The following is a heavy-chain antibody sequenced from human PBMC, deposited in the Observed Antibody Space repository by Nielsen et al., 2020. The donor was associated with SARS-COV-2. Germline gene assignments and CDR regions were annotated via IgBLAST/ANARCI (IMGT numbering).Heavy chain of an antibody. CDR1: GGTFSSYA. D-gene: IGHD3-3*01. J-gene: IGHJ6*04. V-gene: IGHV1-69*13. Sequence: SVKVSCKASGGTFSSYAISWVRQAPGQGLEWMGGIIPIFGTANYAQKFQGRVTITADESTSTAYMELSSLRSEDTAVYYCARDDFWSGPPDVWGKGTTVTVSS. CDR2: IIPIFGTA. CDR3: ARDDFWSGPPDV.